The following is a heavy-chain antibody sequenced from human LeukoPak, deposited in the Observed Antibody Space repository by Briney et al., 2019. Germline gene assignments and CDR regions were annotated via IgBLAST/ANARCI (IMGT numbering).Heavy chain of an antibody. V-gene: IGHV3-33*01. CDR3: ARDRPNDVVIPAAFDI. CDR1: GFTFRTYG. D-gene: IGHD2-21*01. Sequence: HPGRSLRLSCAASGFTFRTYGMHWVRQGPGKGLEWVAVIWNDGSNKYYADSMKGRFTISRDNSKNTVYLQMNSLRAEDTAVYYCARDRPNDVVIPAAFDIWGQGAMVTVSS. CDR2: IWNDGSNK. J-gene: IGHJ3*02.